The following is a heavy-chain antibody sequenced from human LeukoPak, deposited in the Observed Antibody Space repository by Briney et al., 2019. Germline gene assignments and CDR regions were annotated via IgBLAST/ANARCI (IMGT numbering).Heavy chain of an antibody. CDR3: ARVYGGYCSSTSCYNWFDP. CDR2: ISAYNGNT. J-gene: IGHJ5*02. Sequence: ASVKVSCKASGYTFTSYGISWVRQAPGQGLEWMGWISAYNGNTNYAQKLQGRVTMTTDTSTSTAYVELRSLRSDDTAVYYCARVYGGYCSSTSCYNWFDPWGQGTLVTVSS. D-gene: IGHD2-2*01. V-gene: IGHV1-18*01. CDR1: GYTFTSYG.